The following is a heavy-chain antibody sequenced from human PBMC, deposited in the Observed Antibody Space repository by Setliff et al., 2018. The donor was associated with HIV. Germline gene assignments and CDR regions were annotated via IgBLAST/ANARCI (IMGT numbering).Heavy chain of an antibody. J-gene: IGHJ3*02. V-gene: IGHV4-4*02. Sequence: ETLSLPCAVSGGSISSSNWWSWVRQPPGKGLEWIGEIYHGGSTNYNPSLKSRVTISVDKSKNQFSLKLSSVTAADTAVYYCARATPGYNYGSRHAFDIWGQGTKVTVSS. CDR1: GGSISSSNW. CDR3: ARATPGYNYGSRHAFDI. CDR2: IYHGGST. D-gene: IGHD5-18*01.